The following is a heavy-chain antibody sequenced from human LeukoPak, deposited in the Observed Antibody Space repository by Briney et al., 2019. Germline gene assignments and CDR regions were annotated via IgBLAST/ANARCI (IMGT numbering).Heavy chain of an antibody. V-gene: IGHV3-9*01. CDR1: GFTFDDYA. CDR2: ISWNSGTI. CDR3: AKDHASGSWYYGMDV. D-gene: IGHD3-10*01. Sequence: PGRSLRLSCAASGFTFDDYAMHWVRQPPGKGLEWVSGISWNSGTIDYADSVRGRFTISRDNARNSMYLQMSSLRAEDTALYFCAKDHASGSWYYGMDVWGQGTTVIVAS. J-gene: IGHJ6*02.